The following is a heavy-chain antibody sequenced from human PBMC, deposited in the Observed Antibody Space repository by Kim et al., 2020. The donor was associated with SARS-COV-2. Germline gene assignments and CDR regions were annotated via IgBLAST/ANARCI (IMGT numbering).Heavy chain of an antibody. CDR2: IKSKTDGGTT. D-gene: IGHD1-26*01. Sequence: GGSLRLSCAASGFTFSNAWMSWVRQAPGKGLEWVGRIKSKTDGGTTDYAAPVKGRFTISRDDSKNTLYLQMNSLKTEDTAVYYCTTDPGGATTFDYWGQGTLVTVSS. CDR3: TTDPGGATTFDY. V-gene: IGHV3-15*01. J-gene: IGHJ4*02. CDR1: GFTFSNAW.